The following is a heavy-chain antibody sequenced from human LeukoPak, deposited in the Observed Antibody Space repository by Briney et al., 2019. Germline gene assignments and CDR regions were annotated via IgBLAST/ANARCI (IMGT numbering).Heavy chain of an antibody. V-gene: IGHV4-4*07. CDR3: ARTPLGVLYMGIKYGYFDL. D-gene: IGHD7-27*01. CDR1: GGSISSYY. Sequence: NPSETLSLTCTVSGGSISSYYWSWIRQPAGKGLEWIGRIYTSGSTNYNPSLKSRVTISVDTSKNQFSLKLSSVTAADTAVYYCARTPLGVLYMGIKYGYFDLWGRGTLVTVSS. J-gene: IGHJ2*01. CDR2: IYTSGST.